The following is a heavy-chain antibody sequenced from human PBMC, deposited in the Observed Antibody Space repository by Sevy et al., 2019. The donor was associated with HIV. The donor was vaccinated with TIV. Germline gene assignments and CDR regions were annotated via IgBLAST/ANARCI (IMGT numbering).Heavy chain of an antibody. Sequence: ASVKVSCKASGYTFTSYGISWVRQAPGQGLEWMGWISAYNGNTNYAQKLQGRVTMTTDTSTSTAYMELRSLRSDDTAVYYCARGGSEVVPAAIHYYYGMDVWGQGTTVTVSS. CDR3: ARGGSEVVPAAIHYYYGMDV. CDR2: ISAYNGNT. CDR1: GYTFTSYG. V-gene: IGHV1-18*01. J-gene: IGHJ6*02. D-gene: IGHD2-2*01.